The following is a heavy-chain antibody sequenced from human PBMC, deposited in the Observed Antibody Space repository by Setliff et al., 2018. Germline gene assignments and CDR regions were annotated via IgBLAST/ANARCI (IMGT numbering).Heavy chain of an antibody. D-gene: IGHD3-16*01. CDR3: ARGLFTFGGVHDAFDI. CDR1: GGSISNNY. J-gene: IGHJ3*02. CDR2: ICYSGNT. Sequence: SETLSLTCTVSGGSISNNYWNLIRQPPGKGLQWIGYICYSGNTNYNPSLKSRVTIPVDTSKNQFSLKLSSVTAADTAVYHCARGLFTFGGVHDAFDIWGQGTMVTVSS. V-gene: IGHV4-59*01.